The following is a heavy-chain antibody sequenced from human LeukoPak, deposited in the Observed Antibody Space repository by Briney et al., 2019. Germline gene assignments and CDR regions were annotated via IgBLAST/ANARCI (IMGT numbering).Heavy chain of an antibody. CDR2: ISRSSSYI. CDR1: GFTFSIYS. V-gene: IGHV3-21*01. D-gene: IGHD3-16*02. Sequence: GGSLRLYFPAAGFTFSIYSINWVRPAPVLCQLRVSSISRSSSYIYYADSVKGRFTISRDNAKNSLYLQMNSLRAEDTAVYYCARCPITFGGVIVIPSWFDPWGQGTLVTVSS. CDR3: ARCPITFGGVIVIPSWFDP. J-gene: IGHJ5*02.